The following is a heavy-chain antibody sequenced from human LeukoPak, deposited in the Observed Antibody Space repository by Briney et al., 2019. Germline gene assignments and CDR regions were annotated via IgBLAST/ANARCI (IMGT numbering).Heavy chain of an antibody. J-gene: IGHJ4*02. CDR2: ISAGGGNT. Sequence: PGGSLRLSCAASGFTFSSYAMTWVRQAPGRGLEWVSAISAGGGNTYYADSVKGRFTISRDNSKNTLYLQLNSLRAEDTAVYYCAKAGGWTNYFDYWGQGTLVTVSS. V-gene: IGHV3-23*01. CDR1: GFTFSSYA. CDR3: AKAGGWTNYFDY. D-gene: IGHD6-19*01.